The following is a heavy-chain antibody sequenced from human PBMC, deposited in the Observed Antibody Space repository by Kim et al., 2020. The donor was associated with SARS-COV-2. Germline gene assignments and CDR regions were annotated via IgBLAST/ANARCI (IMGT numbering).Heavy chain of an antibody. J-gene: IGHJ6*02. CDR1: GGSFSGYY. D-gene: IGHD3-9*01. Sequence: SETLSLTCAVYGGSFSGYYLSWIRQPPGKGLEWIGEINHSGSTNYNPSLKSRVTISVDTSKNQFSLKLSSVTAADTAVYYCARLLLRYFGYYGMDVWGQGTTVTVSS. CDR2: INHSGST. V-gene: IGHV4-34*01. CDR3: ARLLLRYFGYYGMDV.